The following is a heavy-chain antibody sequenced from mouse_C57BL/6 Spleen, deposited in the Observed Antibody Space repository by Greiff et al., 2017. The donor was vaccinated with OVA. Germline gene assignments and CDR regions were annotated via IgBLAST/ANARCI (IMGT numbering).Heavy chain of an antibody. Sequence: VQLQQPGAELVKPGASVKLSCKASGYTFTSYWMHWVKQRPGQGLEWIGMIHPNSGSTNYNEKFKSKATLTVDKSSSTAYMQLSSLTSEDSAVYDCARFGDYGGYFDVWGTGTTVTVSS. CDR1: GYTFTSYW. J-gene: IGHJ1*03. D-gene: IGHD1-1*01. CDR3: ARFGDYGGYFDV. V-gene: IGHV1-64*01. CDR2: IHPNSGST.